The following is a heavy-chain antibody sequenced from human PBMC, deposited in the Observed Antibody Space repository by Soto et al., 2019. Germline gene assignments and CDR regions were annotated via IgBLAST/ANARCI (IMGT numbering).Heavy chain of an antibody. CDR1: GYNFITYG. V-gene: IGHV1-18*01. CDR3: ARDWASKTVPTIADN. D-gene: IGHD1-1*01. J-gene: IGHJ4*02. CDR2: IRPSDGDT. Sequence: ASVKVSCKASGYNFITYGISWLRQAPGQGLEWMGWIRPSDGDTRDAQNFQGRLTMTTDTSTSTAYMDLRSIRSDDTAIYYCARDWASKTVPTIADNWGQGTLVTAPQ.